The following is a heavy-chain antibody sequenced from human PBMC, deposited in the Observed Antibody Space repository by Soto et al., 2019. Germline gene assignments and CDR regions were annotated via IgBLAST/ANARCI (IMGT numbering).Heavy chain of an antibody. Sequence: GGSLRLSCAGSGFTLTRSAVSWVRQAPGKGLEWVSGISAGGGGTYYADSVKGRFTISRDVAKNTVYLQMNSLTAEDTAVYFCAKRRGAGGHFDYWGQGALVTVS. CDR3: AKRRGAGGHFDY. CDR1: GFTLTRSA. CDR2: ISAGGGGT. J-gene: IGHJ4*02. D-gene: IGHD2-15*01. V-gene: IGHV3-23*01.